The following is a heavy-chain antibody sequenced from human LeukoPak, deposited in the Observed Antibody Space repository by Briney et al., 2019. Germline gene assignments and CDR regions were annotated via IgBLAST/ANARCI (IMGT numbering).Heavy chain of an antibody. CDR3: ARDFGVTNYHFDY. J-gene: IGHJ4*02. D-gene: IGHD3-3*01. Sequence: GGSLRLSCAASGFTFSDFGIHWVRQAPGKGLEWVAVIWYDGSKKYYVDSVRGRFTISRDDYRNTVFLQMSSLRAEDTAVYYCARDFGVTNYHFDYWGQGTQVTVSS. CDR2: IWYDGSKK. V-gene: IGHV3-33*01. CDR1: GFTFSDFG.